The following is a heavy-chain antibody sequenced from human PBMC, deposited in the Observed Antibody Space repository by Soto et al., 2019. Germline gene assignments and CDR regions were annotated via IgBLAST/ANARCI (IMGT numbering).Heavy chain of an antibody. V-gene: IGHV3-23*01. CDR3: LKEARGHSYARL. Sequence: EVQLLESGGDLVHPGESLRLSCAASGFLSGNYAMDWIRQAPGTGLEWVSAISDSGVNTYYADSVKGRFTISRDNSKNASYLEIKSLRAGDTAVYYCLKEARGHSYARLWGRGTPVTVSS. CDR2: ISDSGVNT. CDR1: GFLSGNYA. J-gene: IGHJ4*02. D-gene: IGHD3-16*01.